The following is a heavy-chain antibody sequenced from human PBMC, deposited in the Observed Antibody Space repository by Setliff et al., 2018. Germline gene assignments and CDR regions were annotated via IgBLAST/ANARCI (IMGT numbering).Heavy chain of an antibody. CDR2: ISSSSSTI. Sequence: GGSLRLSCAASGFTFSDYYMSWIRQAPGKGLEWVSYISSSSSTIYYADSVKGRFTISRDNAKNSLYLQMNSLRAEDTAVYYCARDSTRYFDWLDDFDYWGQGTLVTVSS. CDR3: ARDSTRYFDWLDDFDY. J-gene: IGHJ4*02. V-gene: IGHV3-11*04. CDR1: GFTFSDYY. D-gene: IGHD3-9*01.